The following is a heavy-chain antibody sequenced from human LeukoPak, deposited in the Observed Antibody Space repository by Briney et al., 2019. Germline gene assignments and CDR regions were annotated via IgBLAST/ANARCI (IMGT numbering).Heavy chain of an antibody. CDR3: ARDGYSSSWSDFDS. CDR1: GLTFSGQW. CDR2: ISSSSSST. J-gene: IGHJ4*02. D-gene: IGHD6-13*01. V-gene: IGHV3-48*02. Sequence: GGSLRLSCAASGLTFSGQWMNWVRQAPGKGLEWVSYISSSSSSTYYADSVKGRFTISRDNAKTSLYLQMNSLRDEDTAVYYCARDGYSSSWSDFDSWGQGTLVTVSS.